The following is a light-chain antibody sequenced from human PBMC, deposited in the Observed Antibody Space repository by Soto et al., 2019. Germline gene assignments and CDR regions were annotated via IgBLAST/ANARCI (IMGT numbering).Light chain of an antibody. CDR1: QNIDNW. Sequence: DIQMTQSPSSVSASVGDRVTITCRASQNIDNWLAWYQHKPGKAPHLLIYSASTLQSGVPSRFSGSGSGTDFTLTISSLQPEDFATYYCQQYNSFPITFGQGTRLEI. V-gene: IGKV1-12*01. J-gene: IGKJ5*01. CDR3: QQYNSFPIT. CDR2: SAS.